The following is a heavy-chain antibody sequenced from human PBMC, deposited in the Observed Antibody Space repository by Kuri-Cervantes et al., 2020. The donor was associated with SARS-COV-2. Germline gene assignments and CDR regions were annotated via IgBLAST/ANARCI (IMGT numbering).Heavy chain of an antibody. CDR3: ARAGGGSYYGWFDP. Sequence: GGSLRLPCAASGFTLGSYAMHWVRQAPGKGLEGVAVISYDGSNKYYADSVKGRFTISRDNSKNTLYLQMNSLRAEDTAVYYCARAGGGSYYGWFDPWGQGTLVTVSS. CDR1: GFTLGSYA. CDR2: ISYDGSNK. J-gene: IGHJ5*02. V-gene: IGHV3-30-3*01. D-gene: IGHD1-26*01.